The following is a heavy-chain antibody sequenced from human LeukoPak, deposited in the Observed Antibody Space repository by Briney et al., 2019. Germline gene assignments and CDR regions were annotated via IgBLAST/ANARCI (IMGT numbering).Heavy chain of an antibody. D-gene: IGHD2-2*01. Sequence: SETLSLTCTVSGGSISSGSYYWSWLRQPAGKGLEWIGRIYTSGSTNYNPSLKSRVTMSVDTSKNQFSLKLSSVTAADTAVYYCARDLVVPAAFYYYYYMDVWGKGTTVTVSS. CDR3: ARDLVVPAAFYYYYYMDV. J-gene: IGHJ6*03. V-gene: IGHV4-61*02. CDR2: IYTSGST. CDR1: GGSISSGSYY.